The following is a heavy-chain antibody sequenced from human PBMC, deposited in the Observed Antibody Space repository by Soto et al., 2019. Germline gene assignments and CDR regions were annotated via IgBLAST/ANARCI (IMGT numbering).Heavy chain of an antibody. CDR3: ARLLTYYYDSSGYYPLNAFDI. D-gene: IGHD3-22*01. Sequence: GGSLRLSCAASGFTVSSDYMSWVRQAPGKGLEWVSVIYSGGSTYYADSVKGRFTISRDNSKNTLYLQMNSLRAEDTAVYYCARLLTYYYDSSGYYPLNAFDIWGQGTMVTVSS. V-gene: IGHV3-53*01. CDR2: IYSGGST. J-gene: IGHJ3*02. CDR1: GFTVSSDY.